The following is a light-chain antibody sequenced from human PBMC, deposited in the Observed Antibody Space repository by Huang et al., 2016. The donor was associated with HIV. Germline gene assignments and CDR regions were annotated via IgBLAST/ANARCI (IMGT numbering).Light chain of an antibody. J-gene: IGKJ3*01. CDR3: QQRSNWGGA. CDR1: QSVSRY. CDR2: DGS. Sequence: EIVLTQSPGTLSLSVGERASLSCRASQSVSRYVAWYQQKPGQAPRLLIYDGSNRATGIPARFSGSGSGTDFTLTISSLEPEDFAVDYCQQRSNWGGAFGPGTKVEI. V-gene: IGKV3-11*01.